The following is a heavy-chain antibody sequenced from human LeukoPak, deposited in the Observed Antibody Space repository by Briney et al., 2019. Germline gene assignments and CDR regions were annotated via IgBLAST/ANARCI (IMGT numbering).Heavy chain of an antibody. CDR1: GFTFTRYG. V-gene: IGHV1-18*01. J-gene: IGHJ4*02. D-gene: IGHD3-22*01. CDR3: ARDQRDHYESSGYYCLDY. Sequence: ASVKVSCKTSGFTFTRYGITWVRQAPGQGLEWMGWISAYNGDTKYAQKLQDRVTMTIDTSTGTAYMELRSLISDDTAVYYCARDQRDHYESSGYYCLDYWGQGTLVTVSS. CDR2: ISAYNGDT.